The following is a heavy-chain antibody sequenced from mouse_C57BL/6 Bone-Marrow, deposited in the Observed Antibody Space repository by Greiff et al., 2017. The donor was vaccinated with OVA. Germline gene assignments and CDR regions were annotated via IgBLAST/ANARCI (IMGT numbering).Heavy chain of an antibody. D-gene: IGHD2-3*01. CDR2: IYPGNSDT. J-gene: IGHJ3*01. CDR1: GYTFTSYW. V-gene: IGHV1-5*01. CDR3: TGYYWFAY. Sequence: VQLQQSGTVLARPGASVKMSCKTSGYTFTSYWMHWVKQRPGQGLEWIGAIYPGNSDTSYNQKFKGKATLTAVTSASTAYMELSSLTNEDSAVYYCTGYYWFAYWGQGTLVTVSA.